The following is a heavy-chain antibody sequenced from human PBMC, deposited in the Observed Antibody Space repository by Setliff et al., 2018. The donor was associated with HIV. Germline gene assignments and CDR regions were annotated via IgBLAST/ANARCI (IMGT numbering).Heavy chain of an antibody. CDR1: GGYFSGYY. CDR2: INYSGGT. V-gene: IGHV4-34*01. CDR3: AREPAAIKGAYYYYYLDV. D-gene: IGHD2-2*02. Sequence: SETLSLTCAVYGGYFSGYYGSWIRQPPGKGLEWIGEINYSGGTNYNPSLKSQVTISVDTSKNQFSLELSSVTAADTAVYYCAREPAAIKGAYYYYYLDVWGKGTAVTAP. J-gene: IGHJ6*03.